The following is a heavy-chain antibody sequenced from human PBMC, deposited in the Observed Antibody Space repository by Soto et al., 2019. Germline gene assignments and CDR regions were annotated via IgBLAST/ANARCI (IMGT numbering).Heavy chain of an antibody. CDR3: AREGRATTRDLTRGIDY. D-gene: IGHD4-17*01. CDR1: GGSISSYY. V-gene: IGHV4-59*01. Sequence: PSETLSLTCAVSGGSISSYYWSWIRQPPGKGLEWIGYIYYSGSTNYNPSLKSRVTISVDTSKNQFSLKLSSVTAADTAVYYCAREGRATTRDLTRGIDYWGQGTLVTVSS. J-gene: IGHJ4*02. CDR2: IYYSGST.